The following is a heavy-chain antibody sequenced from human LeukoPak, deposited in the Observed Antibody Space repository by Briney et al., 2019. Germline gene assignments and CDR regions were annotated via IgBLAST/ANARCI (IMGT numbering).Heavy chain of an antibody. D-gene: IGHD2-21*01. V-gene: IGHV3-48*03. CDR3: ASECLTCGGDSYDY. Sequence: GGSLRLSCAASGFTFNIYEFNWVRQAPGKGLEWLSYIDGSGNSIYYADSVKGRFTISRDNAKSSLYLQMSSLRADDTAVYYCASECLTCGGDSYDYWGQGALVTVSS. CDR1: GFTFNIYE. CDR2: IDGSGNSI. J-gene: IGHJ4*02.